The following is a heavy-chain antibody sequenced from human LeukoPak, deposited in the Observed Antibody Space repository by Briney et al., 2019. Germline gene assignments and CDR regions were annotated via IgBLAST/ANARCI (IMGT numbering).Heavy chain of an antibody. D-gene: IGHD1-26*01. CDR3: ARDPYSGGYGDYYYYYMDL. Sequence: GGSLRLSCAASGFTFSTYNMNWVRQAPGKGLEWVSSITISSSCIYYADSVKGRFTISRDNAKNSLYLQMNSLRAEDTAVYYCARDPYSGGYGDYYYYYMDLWGQGTTVTISS. J-gene: IGHJ6*03. CDR1: GFTFSTYN. V-gene: IGHV3-21*01. CDR2: ITISSSCI.